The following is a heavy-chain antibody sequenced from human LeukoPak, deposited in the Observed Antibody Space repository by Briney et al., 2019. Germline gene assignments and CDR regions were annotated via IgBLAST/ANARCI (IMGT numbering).Heavy chain of an antibody. CDR1: GGSISSGSYY. V-gene: IGHV4-61*02. Sequence: PSQTLSLTCTVSGGSISSGSYYWSWIRQPAGKGLEWIGRIYTSGSTNYNPSLKSRVTISVDTSKNQFSLKLSSVTAADTAVYYCARWMKSSSWSNYYYYYYMDVWGKGTTVTVSS. CDR3: ARWMKSSSWSNYYYYYYMDV. D-gene: IGHD6-13*01. J-gene: IGHJ6*03. CDR2: IYTSGST.